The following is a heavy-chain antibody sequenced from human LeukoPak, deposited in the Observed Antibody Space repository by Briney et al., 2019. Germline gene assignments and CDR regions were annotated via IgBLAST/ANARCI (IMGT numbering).Heavy chain of an antibody. V-gene: IGHV5-51*01. D-gene: IGHD1-26*01. CDR3: ARQRGGWELLRRAFDI. CDR2: FYPGDSDT. J-gene: IGHJ3*02. Sequence: GESLKISCKGSGYSFTSYWIGWVRQMPGKGLEWMGIFYPGDSDTRYRPSFQGQVTISADKSISTAYLQWSSLKASDTAMYYCARQRGGWELLRRAFDIWGQGTMVTVSS. CDR1: GYSFTSYW.